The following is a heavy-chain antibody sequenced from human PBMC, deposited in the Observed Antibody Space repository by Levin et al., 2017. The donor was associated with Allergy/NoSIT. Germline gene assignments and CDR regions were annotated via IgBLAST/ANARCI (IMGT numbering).Heavy chain of an antibody. CDR1: GASITSGDYY. D-gene: IGHD2-15*01. J-gene: IGHJ4*02. CDR3: ARGAYYGSGGSLDS. Sequence: SETLSLTCSVSGASITSGDYYWSWIRQPPGKGLEWIGYIYYSGSTFYNPSLESRLTISVDTSKTQFSLRLCSVTAADTPAYYCARGAYYGSGGSLDSGGPGTLVTVSS. CDR2: IYYSGST. V-gene: IGHV4-30-4*01.